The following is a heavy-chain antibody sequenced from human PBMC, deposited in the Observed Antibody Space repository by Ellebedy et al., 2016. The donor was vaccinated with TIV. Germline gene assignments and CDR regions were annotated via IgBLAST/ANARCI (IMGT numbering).Heavy chain of an antibody. CDR1: GFTFSSYS. CDR2: ISSSSSYI. CDR3: ARGYSEYSYGLDY. V-gene: IGHV3-21*01. D-gene: IGHD5-18*01. J-gene: IGHJ4*02. Sequence: GESLKISCAASGFTFSSYSMNWVRQAPGKGLEWVSSISSSSSYIYYADSVKGRFTISRDNAKNTLYLQMNSLRAEDTAVYYCARGYSEYSYGLDYWGQGTLVTVSS.